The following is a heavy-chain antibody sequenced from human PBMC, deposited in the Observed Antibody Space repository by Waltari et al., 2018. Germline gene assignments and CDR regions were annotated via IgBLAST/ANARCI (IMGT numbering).Heavy chain of an antibody. CDR3: ARVGYYYGSGSYFPV. Sequence: QVQLEQSGAEVKKPGASVKVSCTTAGEAFTDSHLPWVRQARGQGLDWMGWISPKSGGAHSAERFQGRVTMTSDTSISTAYMELSRLTSDDTAVYYCARVGYYYGSGSYFPVWGKGTTVTVSS. CDR1: GEAFTDSH. J-gene: IGHJ6*04. D-gene: IGHD3-10*01. V-gene: IGHV1-2*02. CDR2: ISPKSGGA.